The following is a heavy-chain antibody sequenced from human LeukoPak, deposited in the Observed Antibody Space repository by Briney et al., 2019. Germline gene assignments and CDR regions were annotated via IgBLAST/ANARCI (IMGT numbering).Heavy chain of an antibody. J-gene: IGHJ4*02. Sequence: GGSLRLSCAASGFTFSDYYMSWIRQAPGKGLEWVSYISSSGSTIYYADSVKGRFTISRDNAKNSLYLQMNSLRAADTAVYYCARDLGYSSGWYGKGPSPEDYWGQGTLVTVSS. CDR3: ARDLGYSSGWYGKGPSPEDY. D-gene: IGHD6-19*01. CDR1: GFTFSDYY. CDR2: ISSSGSTI. V-gene: IGHV3-11*04.